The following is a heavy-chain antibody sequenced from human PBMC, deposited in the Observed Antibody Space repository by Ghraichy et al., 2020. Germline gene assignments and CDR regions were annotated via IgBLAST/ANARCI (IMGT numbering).Heavy chain of an antibody. Sequence: GESLNISCSASGFTFSSYAMHWVRQAPGKGLEYVSAISSNGGSTYYADSVKGRFTISRDNSKNTLYLQMSSLRAEDTAVYYCVKDGENYDYVWGSYRLFDYWGQGTLVTVSS. CDR2: ISSNGGST. D-gene: IGHD3-16*02. V-gene: IGHV3-64D*06. CDR1: GFTFSSYA. J-gene: IGHJ4*02. CDR3: VKDGENYDYVWGSYRLFDY.